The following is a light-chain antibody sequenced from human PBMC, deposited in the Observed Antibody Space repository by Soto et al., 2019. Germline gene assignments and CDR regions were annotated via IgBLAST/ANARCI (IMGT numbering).Light chain of an antibody. CDR2: EVS. Sequence: QSVLTQPASVSGSPGQSITISCTGTSSDVGGYNYVSWYQQHPGKAPKLMIYEVSNRPSGISNRFSGSKSGNTASLTISGLQADDEADYYCSSYTSSSPYVFGPGTQLTVL. J-gene: IGLJ1*01. CDR3: SSYTSSSPYV. CDR1: SSDVGGYNY. V-gene: IGLV2-14*01.